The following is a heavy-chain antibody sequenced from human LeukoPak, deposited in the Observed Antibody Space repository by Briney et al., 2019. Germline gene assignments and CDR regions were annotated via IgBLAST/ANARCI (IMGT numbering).Heavy chain of an antibody. CDR3: AKEHYSSSWYYFDY. D-gene: IGHD6-13*01. Sequence: PGGSLRLSCAASGFTFSSYAMSWVRQAPGKGLEWVSAIGGSGGSTYYADSVKGRFTISRDNSKNPLYLQMNSLRAEDTALYYCAKEHYSSSWYYFDYWGQGTLVTVSS. J-gene: IGHJ4*02. CDR2: IGGSGGST. CDR1: GFTFSSYA. V-gene: IGHV3-23*01.